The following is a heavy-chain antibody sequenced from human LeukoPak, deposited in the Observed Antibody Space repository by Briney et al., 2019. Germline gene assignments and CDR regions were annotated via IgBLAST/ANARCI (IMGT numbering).Heavy chain of an antibody. V-gene: IGHV1-2*02. CDR2: IDPNSGCT. Sequence: ASVKVSCKASGYTFIDFKMHWVRQARGQGLEWMGWIDPNSGCTNYAQMFQGTVSMTRDPSISTVSMELDALASDDTAMYFCARARGSGTLTNWFDPWGQGTLVTVSS. CDR3: ARARGSGTLTNWFDP. J-gene: IGHJ5*02. D-gene: IGHD3-10*01. CDR1: GYTFIDFK.